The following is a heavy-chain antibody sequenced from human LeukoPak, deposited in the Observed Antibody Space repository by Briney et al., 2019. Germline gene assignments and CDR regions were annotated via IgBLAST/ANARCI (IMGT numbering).Heavy chain of an antibody. V-gene: IGHV3-7*01. Sequence: QPGGSLTLSCVASGFTFSSHWMIWLRQAPGRGLEWVAAIKGDGTDKNYVDSVKGRFIISRDNPKNSLYLQMNSLRVEDTAIYYCARSWSNAYDIWGQGTGVTVSS. CDR1: GFTFSSHW. CDR3: ARSWSNAYDI. CDR2: IKGDGTDK. J-gene: IGHJ3*02.